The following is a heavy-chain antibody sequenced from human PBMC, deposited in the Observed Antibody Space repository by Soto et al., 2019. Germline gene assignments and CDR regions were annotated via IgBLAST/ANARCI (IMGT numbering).Heavy chain of an antibody. D-gene: IGHD1-26*01. J-gene: IGHJ6*02. CDR3: VRDRSTIGGMDV. CDR2: ISSSSSYT. V-gene: IGHV3-11*05. CDR1: GFTFSDYN. Sequence: HVQLVDSGGDLVKPGGSLRLSCEASGFTFSDYNMNWLRQAPGKGLELVSYISSSSSYTKYADSVKGRFTISRDNAKNSLYLQMNSLRVDDTAVYYCVRDRSTIGGMDVWGQGTTVTVSS.